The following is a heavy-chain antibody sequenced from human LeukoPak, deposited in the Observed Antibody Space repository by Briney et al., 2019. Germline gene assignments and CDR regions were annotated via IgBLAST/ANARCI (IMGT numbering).Heavy chain of an antibody. V-gene: IGHV3-53*01. CDR2: IYSGGST. J-gene: IGHJ3*02. CDR3: ASRYSSYDAFDI. Sequence: GGSLRLSCAASGFTFSSYAMSLIRQAPGKGLEWVSVIYSGGSTYYADSVKGRFTISRDNSKNTLYLQMNSLRAEDTAVYYCASRYSSYDAFDIWGQGTMVTVSS. CDR1: GFTFSSYA. D-gene: IGHD6-19*01.